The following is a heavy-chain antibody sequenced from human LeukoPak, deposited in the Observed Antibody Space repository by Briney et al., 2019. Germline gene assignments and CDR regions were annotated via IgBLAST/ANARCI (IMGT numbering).Heavy chain of an antibody. D-gene: IGHD6-19*01. CDR3: ARVAVASFDAFDI. CDR2: ISSSGSTI. J-gene: IGHJ3*02. V-gene: IGHV3-48*03. CDR1: GFTFSSYE. Sequence: GGSLRLSCAASGFTFSSYEMNWVRQAPGKGLEWVSYISSSGSTIYYADSVKGRLTISRDNAKNSLYLQMNSLRAEDTAVYYCARVAVASFDAFDIWGQGTMVTVSS.